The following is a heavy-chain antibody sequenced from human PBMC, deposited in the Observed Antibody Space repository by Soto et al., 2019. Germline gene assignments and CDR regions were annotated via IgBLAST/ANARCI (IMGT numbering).Heavy chain of an antibody. CDR3: ARRGSGTLDP. Sequence: NPSETLSLTCTVSGDSISSGGYSWSWIRQSPGKGLEWIGYIYHSGSSYYNPSLKSRLIMSVDTSRNHFSLKLNSVTAADTAVYYCARRGSGTLDPWGQGILVTVSS. CDR2: IYHSGSS. V-gene: IGHV4-30-2*06. J-gene: IGHJ5*02. D-gene: IGHD3-16*01. CDR1: GDSISSGGYS.